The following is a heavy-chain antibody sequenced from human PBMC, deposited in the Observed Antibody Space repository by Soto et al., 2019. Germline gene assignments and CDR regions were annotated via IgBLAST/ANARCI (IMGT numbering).Heavy chain of an antibody. V-gene: IGHV3-53*01. J-gene: IGHJ5*02. CDR1: GFTVSSKY. CDR3: ARELPPDL. D-gene: IGHD2-21*02. CDR2: IWSAGLT. Sequence: EAQVVESGGGLIQPGGSLRLSCAASGFTVSSKYMTWVRQAPGKGLEWVSIIWSAGLTYYADSVKGRFTISRDNSQNILYLQMISLRAEDSALYYCARELPPDLWGQGTLVTVSS.